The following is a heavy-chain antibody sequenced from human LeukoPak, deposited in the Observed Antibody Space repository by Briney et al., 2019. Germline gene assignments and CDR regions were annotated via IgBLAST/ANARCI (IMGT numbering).Heavy chain of an antibody. J-gene: IGHJ4*02. D-gene: IGHD3-9*01. Sequence: ASVKVSCKASGYTFTSYGISWVRQAPGQGREWRGWISAYNGNTNYAQKLQGRVTMTRDTSTSAVYMELSSLRSEDTAVYYCAREGGVRYFDWLPTNFDYWGQGTLVTVSS. CDR3: AREGGVRYFDWLPTNFDY. CDR1: GYTFTSYG. V-gene: IGHV1-18*01. CDR2: ISAYNGNT.